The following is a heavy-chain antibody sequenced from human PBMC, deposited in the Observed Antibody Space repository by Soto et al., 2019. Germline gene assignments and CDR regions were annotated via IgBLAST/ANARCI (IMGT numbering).Heavy chain of an antibody. Sequence: GGSLRLSCAASGFTLSSYGMHWVRQAPGKGLEWVAVISYDGSNKYYADSVKGRFTISRDNSKNTLYLQMNSLRAEDTAVYYCAKCLPDTAMVDYWGQGTLVTVSS. D-gene: IGHD5-18*01. CDR2: ISYDGSNK. J-gene: IGHJ4*02. CDR1: GFTLSSYG. V-gene: IGHV3-30*18. CDR3: AKCLPDTAMVDY.